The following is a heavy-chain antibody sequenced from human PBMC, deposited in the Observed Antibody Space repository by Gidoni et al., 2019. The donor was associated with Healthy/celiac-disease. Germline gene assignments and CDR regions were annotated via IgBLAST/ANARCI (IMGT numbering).Heavy chain of an antibody. Sequence: QVQLQESGPGLVKPSQTLSLTCTVSGGSISSGGYYWSWIRQHPGKGLEWIGYIYYSGSTYYNPSLKSRVTISVDTSKNQFSLKLSSVTAADTAVYYCARLRIVVVPAAIKEGYSHNRQIGYYFDYWGQGTLVTVSS. CDR2: IYYSGST. D-gene: IGHD2-2*02. V-gene: IGHV4-31*03. J-gene: IGHJ4*02. CDR3: ARLRIVVVPAAIKEGYSHNRQIGYYFDY. CDR1: GGSISSGGYY.